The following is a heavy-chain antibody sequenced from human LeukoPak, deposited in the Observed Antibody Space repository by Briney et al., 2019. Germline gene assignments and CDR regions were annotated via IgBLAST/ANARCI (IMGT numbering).Heavy chain of an antibody. Sequence: EASVKVSCKASGYTFTSYGISWVRQAPGQGLEWMGWISAYNGNTNYAQKLQGRVTMTTDTSTSTAYMELRSLRSDDTAVYYCARVSSSWYYFDYWGREPWSPSPQ. J-gene: IGHJ4*02. D-gene: IGHD6-13*01. V-gene: IGHV1-18*04. CDR1: GYTFTSYG. CDR3: ARVSSSWYYFDY. CDR2: ISAYNGNT.